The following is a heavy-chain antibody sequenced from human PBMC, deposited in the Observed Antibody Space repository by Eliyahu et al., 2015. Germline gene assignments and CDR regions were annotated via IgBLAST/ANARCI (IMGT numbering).Heavy chain of an antibody. V-gene: IGHV3-15*01. Sequence: EVQLVESGGGLVKPGGSLRISXXASGXTFXTXWMSWVRQAPGKGLEWVGRIKSKTDGGTTDYAAPVKGRFTISRDDSKNTLYLQMNSLKTEDTAVYYCTTVPIEYSSSSNLDYWGQGTLVTVSS. CDR2: IKSKTDGGTT. J-gene: IGHJ4*02. D-gene: IGHD6-6*01. CDR1: GXTFXTXW. CDR3: TTVPIEYSSSSNLDY.